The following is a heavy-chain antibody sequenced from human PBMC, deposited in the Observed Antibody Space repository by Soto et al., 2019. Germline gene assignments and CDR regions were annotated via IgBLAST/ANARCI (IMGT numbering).Heavy chain of an antibody. J-gene: IGHJ5*02. V-gene: IGHV3-30*03. Sequence: QVQLAESGGGMVQPGRSLRLSCVVSGFRFGNHGMHWVRQAPGKGLEWLAVISDDGSEIYYAATVKGRFIISRDSSKNTLYLEMNSLRAEDAATYYCAHVVTSRGTGWFDHWGQGALVTVSS. CDR1: GFRFGNHG. CDR3: AHVVTSRGTGWFDH. D-gene: IGHD1-1*01. CDR2: ISDDGSEI.